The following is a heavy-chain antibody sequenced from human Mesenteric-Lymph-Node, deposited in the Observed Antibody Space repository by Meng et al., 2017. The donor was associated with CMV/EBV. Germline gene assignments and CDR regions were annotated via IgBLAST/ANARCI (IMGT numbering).Heavy chain of an antibody. CDR1: GFTFSSYS. D-gene: IGHD3-10*01. J-gene: IGHJ1*01. CDR3: ARVASAYFQH. V-gene: IGHV3-21*04. Sequence: GGSLRLSCAASGFTFSSYSMSWVRQAPGKGLEWVSSISSRSGYIYYADSVKGRFTLSRDNAKNSLYLQMNSLRADDTALYYCARVASAYFQHWGQGTLVTVSS. CDR2: ISSRSGYI.